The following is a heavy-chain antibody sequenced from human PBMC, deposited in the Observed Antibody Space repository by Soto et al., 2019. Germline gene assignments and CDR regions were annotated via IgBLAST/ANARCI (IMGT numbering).Heavy chain of an antibody. CDR1: GGSISSYY. CDR3: ARDRVVATIRGYYYYGMDV. Sequence: QVQLQESGPGLVKPSETLSLTCTVSGGSISSYYWSWIRQPAGKGLEWIGRIYTSGSTNYNPSLKSRVTMSLDTSKNQFSLKLSSVTAADTAVYYCARDRVVATIRGYYYYGMDVWGQGTTVTVSS. V-gene: IGHV4-4*07. J-gene: IGHJ6*02. CDR2: IYTSGST. D-gene: IGHD5-12*01.